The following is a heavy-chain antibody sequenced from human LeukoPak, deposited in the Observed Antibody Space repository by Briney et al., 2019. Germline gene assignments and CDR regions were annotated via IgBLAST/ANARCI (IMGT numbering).Heavy chain of an antibody. J-gene: IGHJ5*02. CDR3: ARGRNDYVWGSYFRFDP. V-gene: IGHV4-59*12. CDR2: IYHSGST. Sequence: PSETLSLTCTVSGGSIRTYYWSWIRQTPGKGLEWIGYIYHSGSTNSNPSLKGRVTISLDTPKNQFSLKLSSVTAADTAVYYCARGRNDYVWGSYFRFDPWGQGTLVTVSS. CDR1: GGSIRTYY. D-gene: IGHD3-16*01.